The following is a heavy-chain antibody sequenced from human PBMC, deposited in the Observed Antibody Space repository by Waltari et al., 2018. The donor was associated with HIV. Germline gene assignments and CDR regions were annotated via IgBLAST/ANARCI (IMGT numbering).Heavy chain of an antibody. CDR2: FDHEDGEK. CDR3: GTARFRAGAIYFDY. V-gene: IGHV1-24*01. D-gene: IGHD3-10*01. CDR1: GYTLTELS. J-gene: IGHJ4*02. Sequence: QVQLVQSGAEVKKPGASVKVSCKVSGYTLTELSMHWVRQAPGKGLEWMGGFDHEDGEKIYAQKCRGRVTMTEDTSTDTAYMELSSLRSEDTAVYYCGTARFRAGAIYFDYWGQGTLVIVSS.